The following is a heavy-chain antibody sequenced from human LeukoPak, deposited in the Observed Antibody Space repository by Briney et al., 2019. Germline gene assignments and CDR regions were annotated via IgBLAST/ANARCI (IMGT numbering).Heavy chain of an antibody. CDR1: GGTFSSYA. CDR2: IIPIFGTA. D-gene: IGHD3-22*01. J-gene: IGHJ4*02. V-gene: IGHV1-69*13. Sequence: AASVKVSCKASGGTFSSYAISWVRQAPGQGLEWMGGIIPIFGTANYAQKFQGRVTITADESTSTAYMELSSLRSEDTAVYYCARSYYYDSSGYPPPGPYYFDYWGQGTLVTVSS. CDR3: ARSYYYDSSGYPPPGPYYFDY.